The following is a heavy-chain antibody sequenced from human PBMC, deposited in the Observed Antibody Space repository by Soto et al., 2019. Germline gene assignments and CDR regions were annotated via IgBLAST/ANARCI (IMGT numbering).Heavy chain of an antibody. J-gene: IGHJ4*02. D-gene: IGHD1-26*01. CDR1: GGSVSSTSYY. V-gene: IGHV4-61*01. CDR3: ARAWEPLYFDY. CDR2: IHYSGST. Sequence: QVQLQESGPGLVKPSETLSLTCTVSGGSVSSTSYYWTWIRQPPGKGLEWLGYIHYSGSTNYNPSLKSRVTMSGDTSKNHFSLKLSSVTAADTAVYYCARAWEPLYFDYWGQGALVTVSS.